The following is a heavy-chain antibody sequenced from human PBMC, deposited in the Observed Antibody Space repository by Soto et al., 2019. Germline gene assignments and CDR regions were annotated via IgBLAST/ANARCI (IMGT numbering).Heavy chain of an antibody. D-gene: IGHD4-4*01. Sequence: SETLSLTCTVSGGSVSRDSNFWSWIRQPPGKGLEWIGYIYYSGPTRYNPSLESRVTISIDSSKNQVSLNLTSVPAADTAVYYRARGYSNYAHWGRGTLVTVSS. J-gene: IGHJ4*02. V-gene: IGHV4-61*01. CDR3: ARGYSNYAH. CDR1: GGSVSRDSNF. CDR2: IYYSGPT.